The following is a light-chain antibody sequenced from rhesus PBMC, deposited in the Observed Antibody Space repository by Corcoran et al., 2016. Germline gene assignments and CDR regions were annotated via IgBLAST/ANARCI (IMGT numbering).Light chain of an antibody. V-gene: IGKV1-38*01. J-gene: IGKJ4*01. Sequence: DIQMTQSPSSLSASVGDRITITCRASQGISPGLDWFKQRPGKAPKLLIYDASTLKSGVPSRFSGGGSGTEISRTSSSLQPEDFAAYYCQQRNTYPLTFGGGTKVEIK. CDR1: QGISPG. CDR3: QQRNTYPLT. CDR2: DAS.